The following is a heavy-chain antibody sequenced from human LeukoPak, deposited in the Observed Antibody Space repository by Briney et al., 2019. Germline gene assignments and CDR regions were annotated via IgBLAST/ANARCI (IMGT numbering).Heavy chain of an antibody. V-gene: IGHV1-3*01. CDR3: ARVSGWYGDNWFDP. Sequence: GASVKVSCKASGYTFTSYTMHWVRQAPGQRLEWMGWINAGNAKTRYSQKFQGRVTITRDTSASTAYMELGSLRSEDTAVYHCARVSGWYGDNWFDPWGQGTLVTVSS. J-gene: IGHJ5*02. CDR1: GYTFTSYT. D-gene: IGHD6-19*01. CDR2: INAGNAKT.